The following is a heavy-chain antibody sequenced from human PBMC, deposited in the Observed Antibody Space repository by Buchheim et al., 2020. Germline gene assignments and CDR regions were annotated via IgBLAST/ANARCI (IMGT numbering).Heavy chain of an antibody. V-gene: IGHV4-34*01. D-gene: IGHD3-3*01. J-gene: IGHJ6*02. CDR2: INHSGST. CDR1: GGSFSGYY. CDR3: ARVGASTIFGVVIMGYYGMDV. Sequence: QVQLQQWGAGLLKPSETLSLTCAVYGGSFSGYYWSWIRQPPGKGLEWIGEINHSGSTNYNPSLKSRVTISVDTSKNQFSLTLSSVTAADTAVYYCARVGASTIFGVVIMGYYGMDVWGQGTT.